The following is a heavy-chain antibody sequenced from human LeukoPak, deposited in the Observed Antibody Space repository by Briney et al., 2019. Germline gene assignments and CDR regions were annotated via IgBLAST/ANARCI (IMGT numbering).Heavy chain of an antibody. D-gene: IGHD4/OR15-4a*01. CDR2: ISGDGATT. J-gene: IGHJ3*02. V-gene: IGHV3-43*02. CDR3: AKDLSMVFDAFNI. Sequence: GGSLRLSCAASGFTFDEYAMHWVRQAPGKGLEWVSLISGDGATTYYAPSVKGRVTVSRDNNKNSLLLQMNNLRTEDSALYYCAKDLSMVFDAFNIWGQGTLVTVSS. CDR1: GFTFDEYA.